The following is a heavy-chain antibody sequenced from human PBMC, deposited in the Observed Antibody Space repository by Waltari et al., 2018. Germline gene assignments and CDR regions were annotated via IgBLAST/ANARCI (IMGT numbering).Heavy chain of an antibody. CDR2: IYYSGST. Sequence: QLQLQESGPGLVKPSETLSLTCTVSGGSISSSSYYWGWIRQPPGKGLEWIGSIYYSGSTYYNPSLKSRVTISVDTSKNQFSLKLSSVTAADTAVYYCARDRGYCSGGSCQAYYYYYYMDVWGKGTTVTISS. J-gene: IGHJ6*03. CDR3: ARDRGYCSGGSCQAYYYYYYMDV. CDR1: GGSISSSSYY. V-gene: IGHV4-39*07. D-gene: IGHD2-15*01.